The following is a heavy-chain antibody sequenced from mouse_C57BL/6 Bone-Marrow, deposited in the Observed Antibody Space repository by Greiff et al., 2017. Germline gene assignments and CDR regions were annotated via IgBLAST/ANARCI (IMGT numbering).Heavy chain of an antibody. Sequence: VQLQQSGAELVKPGASVKISCKASGYAFSSYWMNWVKQRPGKGLEWIGQIYPGDGDTNYNGKFKGKATLTADKSSSTAYMQLSSLTSEDSAVYCCAREDWEGYYYAMDYWGQGTSVTVSS. J-gene: IGHJ4*01. CDR3: AREDWEGYYYAMDY. CDR2: IYPGDGDT. V-gene: IGHV1-80*01. CDR1: GYAFSSYW. D-gene: IGHD4-1*01.